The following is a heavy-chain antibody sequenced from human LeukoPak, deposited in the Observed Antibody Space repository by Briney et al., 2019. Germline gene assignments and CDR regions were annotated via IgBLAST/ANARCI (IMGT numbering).Heavy chain of an antibody. CDR3: ARERVGDGYNPFDY. Sequence: PSETLSLTCTVSGGSISSHYWSWIRQPPGKGLEWIGYIYYSGSTNYNPSLKSRVTISVDTSKNQFSLKLSSVTTADTAVYYCARERVGDGYNPFDYWGQGTLVTVFS. CDR2: IYYSGST. V-gene: IGHV4-59*11. CDR1: GGSISSHY. J-gene: IGHJ4*02. D-gene: IGHD5-24*01.